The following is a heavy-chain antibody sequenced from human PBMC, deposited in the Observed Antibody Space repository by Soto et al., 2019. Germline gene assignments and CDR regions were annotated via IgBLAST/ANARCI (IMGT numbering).Heavy chain of an antibody. Sequence: SQTLSLTCPISGDSVSSNIAAWNWIRQSPSRGLEWLGRTYYRSKWYNDYAVSVKSRITINPVTSKNQFSLQLNSVTPEDTAVYYCARVVAAAGHLDYWGQGTLVTVSS. CDR2: TYYRSKWYN. D-gene: IGHD6-13*01. CDR3: ARVVAAAGHLDY. J-gene: IGHJ4*02. CDR1: GDSVSSNIAA. V-gene: IGHV6-1*01.